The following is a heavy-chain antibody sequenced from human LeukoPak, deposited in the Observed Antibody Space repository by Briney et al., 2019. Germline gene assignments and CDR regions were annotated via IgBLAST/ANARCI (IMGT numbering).Heavy chain of an antibody. CDR1: GGSISSNF. Sequence: SETLSLTCTVSGGSISSNFWSWIRQPPGKGLEWIGYLYYSGSTNYNPSLKSRVTISVDTSKNQFSLKLSSVTAADTAVYYCARDATSYGSGSYYPYWGQGTLVTVSS. D-gene: IGHD3-10*01. CDR2: LYYSGST. CDR3: ARDATSYGSGSYYPY. V-gene: IGHV4-59*01. J-gene: IGHJ4*02.